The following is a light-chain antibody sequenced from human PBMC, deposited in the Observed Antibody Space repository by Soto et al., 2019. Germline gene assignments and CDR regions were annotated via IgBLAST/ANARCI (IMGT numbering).Light chain of an antibody. J-gene: IGLJ2*01. CDR3: SSYTSASTPLV. CDR1: GSDVGGYNY. V-gene: IGLV2-14*01. Sequence: QSALTQPASVSGSPGQSITISCTGTGSDVGGYNYVSWYQQHPGKAPKVMIYDVSNRPSGVSNRFSGTKPGNTASLTISGLQAEDEADDYCSSYTSASTPLVFGGGTKLTVL. CDR2: DVS.